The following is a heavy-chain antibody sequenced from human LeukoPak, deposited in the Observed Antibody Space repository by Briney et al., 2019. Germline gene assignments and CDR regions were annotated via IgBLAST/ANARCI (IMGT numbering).Heavy chain of an antibody. CDR1: GYTFTGYY. D-gene: IGHD1-26*01. CDR2: INPNSGDT. V-gene: IGHV1-2*02. CDR3: ARDLLSGRYHPFDH. Sequence: ASVKVSCKASGYTFTGYYMHWVRQAPGQGLEWMGWINPNSGDTNYAQKFQGRATLTRDTSISTAYMELSNLRSDDTAVYYCARDLLSGRYHPFDHWGQGTLVTVSS. J-gene: IGHJ4*02.